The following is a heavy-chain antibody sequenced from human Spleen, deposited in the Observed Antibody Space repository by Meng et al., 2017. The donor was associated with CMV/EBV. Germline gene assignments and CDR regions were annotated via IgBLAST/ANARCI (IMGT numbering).Heavy chain of an antibody. V-gene: IGHV1-18*01. D-gene: IGHD7-27*01. CDR3: ARDPTGAYLDY. CDR1: GYTCNALG. Sequence: SSKASGYTCNALGVSRVRQAPGQWLEGMRWISTYNGNTEYLQKFQGRVTFTTETSTDTAYMEPRSLRSDDTAIYYCARDPTGAYLDYWGQGTLVTVSS. J-gene: IGHJ4*02. CDR2: ISTYNGNT.